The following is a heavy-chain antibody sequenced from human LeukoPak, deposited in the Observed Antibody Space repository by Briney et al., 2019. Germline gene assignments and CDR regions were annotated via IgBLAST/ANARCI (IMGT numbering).Heavy chain of an antibody. D-gene: IGHD2-21*01. Sequence: ASVKVSCKASGYTFTGYYMHWVRQAPGQGLEWMGWINPNSGGTNYAQKFQGRVTITRDTSISTAYMELSRLRSDDTAVYYCARPDSYYYYYGMDVWGQGTTVTVSS. J-gene: IGHJ6*02. V-gene: IGHV1-2*02. CDR1: GYTFTGYY. CDR2: INPNSGGT. CDR3: ARPDSYYYYYGMDV.